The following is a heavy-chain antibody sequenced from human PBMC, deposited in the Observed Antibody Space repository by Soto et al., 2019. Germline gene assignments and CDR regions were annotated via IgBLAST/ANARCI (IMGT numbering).Heavy chain of an antibody. D-gene: IGHD3-3*01. CDR1: GFTFSSYS. CDR3: ARDSMMPYYDFWSGYYTGPVWFDP. J-gene: IGHJ5*02. CDR2: ISSSSSYI. V-gene: IGHV3-21*01. Sequence: PGGSLRLSCAASGFTFSSYSMNWVRQAPGKGLEWVSSISSSSSYIYYADSVKGRFTISRDNAKNSLYLQMNSLRAEDTAVYYCARDSMMPYYDFWSGYYTGPVWFDPLGQGTLVTVSS.